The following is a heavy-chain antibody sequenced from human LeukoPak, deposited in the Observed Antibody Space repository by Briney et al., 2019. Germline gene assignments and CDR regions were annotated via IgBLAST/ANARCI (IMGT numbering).Heavy chain of an antibody. V-gene: IGHV3-66*01. Sequence: GGSLRLSCAASGFTVSSNYMGWVRQAPGKGLEWVSLIYSGGSTYYADSVKGRFTISRDNSKNTLYLQMNSLRAEDTAVYYCARVRVGAYDFEYWGQGTLVTVSS. D-gene: IGHD3-10*01. J-gene: IGHJ4*02. CDR1: GFTVSSNY. CDR3: ARVRVGAYDFEY. CDR2: IYSGGST.